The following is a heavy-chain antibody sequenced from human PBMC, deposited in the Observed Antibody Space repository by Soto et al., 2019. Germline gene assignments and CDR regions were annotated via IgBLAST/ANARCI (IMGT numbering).Heavy chain of an antibody. CDR3: AHTLPGIAAAGISWGFDY. CDR2: IYWNDDK. J-gene: IGHJ4*02. V-gene: IGHV2-5*01. Sequence: GLDLEWLALIYWNDDKRYSPSLKSRLTITKDTSKNQVVLTMTNMDPVDTATYYCAHTLPGIAAAGISWGFDYWGQGTLVTVSS. D-gene: IGHD6-13*01.